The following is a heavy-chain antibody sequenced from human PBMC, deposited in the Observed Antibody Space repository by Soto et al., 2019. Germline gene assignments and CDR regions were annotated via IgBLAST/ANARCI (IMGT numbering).Heavy chain of an antibody. CDR3: AKDLGGYCSGGSCSSYYYYGMDV. CDR1: GFTFSSYG. CDR2: ISYDGSNK. Sequence: QVQLVESGGGVVQPGRSLRLSCAASGFTFSSYGMHWVRQAPGKGLEWVAVISYDGSNKYYADSVKGRFTISRDNSKNTXXLXMXXLRAEDTAVYYCAKDLGGYCSGGSCSSYYYYGMDVWGQGTTVTVSS. J-gene: IGHJ6*02. V-gene: IGHV3-30*18. D-gene: IGHD2-15*01.